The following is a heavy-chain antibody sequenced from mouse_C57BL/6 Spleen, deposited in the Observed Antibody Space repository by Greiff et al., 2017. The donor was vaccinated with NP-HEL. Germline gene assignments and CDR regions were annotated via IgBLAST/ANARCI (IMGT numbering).Heavy chain of an antibody. Sequence: EVQLQQSGPELVKPGASVKISCKASGYSFTDYNMNWVKQSNGTSLEWIGVINPKYGTTSYNQKFKGTATLTVDPSSSTAYMPINSLTSEYSAVYYCARSYGFYAMDYWGQGTSVTVSS. J-gene: IGHJ4*01. CDR3: ARSYGFYAMDY. V-gene: IGHV1-39*01. CDR1: GYSFTDYN. CDR2: INPKYGTT. D-gene: IGHD2-2*01.